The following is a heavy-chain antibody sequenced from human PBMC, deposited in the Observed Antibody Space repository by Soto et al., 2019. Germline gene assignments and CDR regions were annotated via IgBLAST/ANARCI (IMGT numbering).Heavy chain of an antibody. V-gene: IGHV4-39*01. D-gene: IGHD4-17*01. CDR1: GASLSITSNY. J-gene: IGHJ4*02. CDR3: ARHFMTTVTEYYFDF. CDR2: VYYSGDT. Sequence: SETLSLTCTVSGASLSITSNYWAWIRQPPGKGLEWLGSVYYSGDTFQDPSLKSRVTISVDTSKNQFSLKLTSVTAADTAVYYCARHFMTTVTEYYFDFWGQGTLVTVSS.